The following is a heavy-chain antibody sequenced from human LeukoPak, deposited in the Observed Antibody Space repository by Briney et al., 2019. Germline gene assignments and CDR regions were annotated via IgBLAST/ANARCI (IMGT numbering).Heavy chain of an antibody. CDR3: ARRRIPGRESDAFDI. D-gene: IGHD1-26*01. Sequence: GGSLRLSCAASGFTFSSYWMHWVRQAPGKGLVWVSRIYTDESTISYADSVKGRFTISRDNAKNTLYLQMISLRAEDTALYYCARRRIPGRESDAFDIWGQGTMVTVSS. CDR1: GFTFSSYW. V-gene: IGHV3-74*01. J-gene: IGHJ3*02. CDR2: IYTDESTI.